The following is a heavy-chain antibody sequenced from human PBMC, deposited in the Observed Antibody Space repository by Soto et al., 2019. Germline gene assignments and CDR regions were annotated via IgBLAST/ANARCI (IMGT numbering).Heavy chain of an antibody. D-gene: IGHD6-13*01. CDR3: TRDASRDSSARGWFDP. CDR1: GFTFRSFT. Sequence: GGSLRLSCAASGFTFRSFTMNWVRQAPGKGLEWVSTISSNSAYIYYTDALRGRFTISRDNAKNSLHLQMNSLRAEDTAVYYCTRDASRDSSARGWFDPWGPGTLVTV. J-gene: IGHJ5*02. V-gene: IGHV3-21*01. CDR2: ISSNSAYI.